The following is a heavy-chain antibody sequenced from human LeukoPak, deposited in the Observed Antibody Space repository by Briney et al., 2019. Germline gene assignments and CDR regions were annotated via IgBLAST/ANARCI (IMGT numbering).Heavy chain of an antibody. CDR3: ARNQPSGWYGSWFDL. V-gene: IGHV3-53*01. CDR1: GFTVSSNY. J-gene: IGHJ5*02. Sequence: GGSLRLSCAASGFTVSSNYMRWVRQAPGKGLEGVSIIYSSGSTYYTDSVKGRFTISRDNSKNTLYLQMNSLRAEDTAVYYCARNQPSGWYGSWFDLWGQGTLVPVSS. D-gene: IGHD6-19*01. CDR2: IYSSGST.